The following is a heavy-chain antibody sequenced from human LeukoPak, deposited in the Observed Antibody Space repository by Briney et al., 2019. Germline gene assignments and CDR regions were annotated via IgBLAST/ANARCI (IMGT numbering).Heavy chain of an antibody. CDR2: MNPNSGNT. V-gene: IGHV1-8*01. Sequence: GASVKVSCKASGYTFTSYDINWVRQAPGQGLEWMGWMNPNSGNTGYAQKFQGRVTMTRNTSISTAYMELSSLRSEDTAVYCCTREGPANYYYYYMDVWGKGTTVTVSS. CDR3: TREGPANYYYYYMDV. D-gene: IGHD2-2*01. J-gene: IGHJ6*03. CDR1: GYTFTSYD.